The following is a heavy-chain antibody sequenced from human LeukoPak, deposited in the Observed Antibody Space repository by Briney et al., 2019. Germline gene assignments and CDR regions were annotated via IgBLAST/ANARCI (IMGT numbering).Heavy chain of an antibody. CDR1: GGSISSYY. Sequence: SETLSLACTVSGGSISSYYWSWIRQPPGKGLEWVGYIYYSGNTNYNPSLKTRVSMSVDTSKNQFSLNLNSVTAADTAVYYCARESPAIDETTGYYIKYFDYWGQGTLVTVSS. V-gene: IGHV4-59*12. CDR3: ARESPAIDETTGYYIKYFDY. J-gene: IGHJ4*02. D-gene: IGHD3-22*01. CDR2: IYYSGNT.